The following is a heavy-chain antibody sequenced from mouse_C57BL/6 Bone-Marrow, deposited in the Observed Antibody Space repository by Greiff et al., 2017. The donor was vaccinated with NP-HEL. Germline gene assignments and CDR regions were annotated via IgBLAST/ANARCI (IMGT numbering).Heavy chain of an antibody. V-gene: IGHV14-4*01. CDR2: IDPENGDT. D-gene: IGHD1-1*01. CDR1: GFNIKDDY. J-gene: IGHJ3*01. Sequence: VQLQQSGAELVRPGASVKLSCTASGFNIKDDYMHWVKQRPEQGLEWIGWIDPENGDTEYASKFQGKATITADTSSNTAYLQLSSLTSEGTAVYYCTTDYYGSSYGFAYWGQGTLVTVSA. CDR3: TTDYYGSSYGFAY.